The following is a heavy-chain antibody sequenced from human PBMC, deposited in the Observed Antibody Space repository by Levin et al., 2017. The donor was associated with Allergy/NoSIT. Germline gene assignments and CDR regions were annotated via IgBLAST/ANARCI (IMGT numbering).Heavy chain of an antibody. CDR2: FFHTGDT. Sequence: SSETLSLTCDVSGYSISNGYYWGWIRQPPGKGLEWIATFFHTGDTYYNPSLESRVTISVDMSNNQLFLRLTSVTAADTALYYCHTSPYYYYGLDFWGQGTTVTVSS. D-gene: IGHD1-26*01. J-gene: IGHJ6*02. CDR1: GYSISNGYY. V-gene: IGHV4-38-2*01. CDR3: HTSPYYYYGLDF.